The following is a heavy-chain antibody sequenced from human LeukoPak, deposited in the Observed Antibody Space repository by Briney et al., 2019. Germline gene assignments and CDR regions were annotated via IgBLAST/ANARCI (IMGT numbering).Heavy chain of an antibody. CDR1: GGSISSYY. CDR3: ARDGLEPGYFDY. J-gene: IGHJ4*02. CDR2: IYYSGST. D-gene: IGHD1-1*01. Sequence: SETLSLTCTVSGGSISSYYWSWIRQPPGKGLEWIGYIYYSGSTNYNPSLKSRVTISVDTSKNQFSLKLSSVTAADTAVYYCARDGLEPGYFDYWGQGTLVTVSS. V-gene: IGHV4-59*01.